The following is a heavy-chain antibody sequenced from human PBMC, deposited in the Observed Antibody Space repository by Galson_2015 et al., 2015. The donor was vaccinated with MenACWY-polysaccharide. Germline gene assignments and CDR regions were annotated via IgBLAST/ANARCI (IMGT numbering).Heavy chain of an antibody. V-gene: IGHV3-48*01. J-gene: IGHJ4*02. Sequence: YADSVKGRFTISRDNAKNSLYLQMNNLRAEDTAVYYCASRGVVTPYSLDYWGQGTLVSVSS. CDR3: ASRGVVTPYSLDY. D-gene: IGHD2-15*01.